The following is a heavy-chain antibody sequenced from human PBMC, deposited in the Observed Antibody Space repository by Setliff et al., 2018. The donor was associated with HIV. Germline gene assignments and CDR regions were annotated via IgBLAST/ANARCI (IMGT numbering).Heavy chain of an antibody. CDR1: GFIFSNSI. D-gene: IGHD2-15*01. J-gene: IGHJ5*01. Sequence: GGSLRLSCAGSGFIFSNSILTWVRQAPGKGLEWVSYIALGSTTIYYGDSVRGRFTISRDDARNMVLLQMNSLRAEDTAVYYCSRWPFDSWGQGTQVTVSS. CDR3: SRWPFDS. V-gene: IGHV3-48*01. CDR2: IALGSTTI.